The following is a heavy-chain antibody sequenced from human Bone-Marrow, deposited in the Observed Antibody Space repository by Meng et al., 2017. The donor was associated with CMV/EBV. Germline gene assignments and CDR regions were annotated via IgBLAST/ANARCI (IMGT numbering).Heavy chain of an antibody. Sequence: ASVKVSCKASKYTFTTYYIHWVRQAPGQGLEWMGWISAYNGNTNYAQKLQGRVTMTTDTSTSTAYMELRSLRSDDTAVYYCARGYCSSTSCPPYYFDYWGQGTLVTVSS. CDR3: ARGYCSSTSCPPYYFDY. V-gene: IGHV1-18*01. CDR2: ISAYNGNT. CDR1: KYTFTTYY. D-gene: IGHD2-2*01. J-gene: IGHJ4*02.